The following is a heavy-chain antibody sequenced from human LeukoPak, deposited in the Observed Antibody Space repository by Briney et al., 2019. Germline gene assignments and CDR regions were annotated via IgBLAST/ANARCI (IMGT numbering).Heavy chain of an antibody. CDR2: IYSGGST. CDR3: AKDHKLSYDMLDY. V-gene: IGHV3-53*01. D-gene: IGHD3-9*01. Sequence: GGSLRLSCAASGFTVSSNYMSWVRQAPGKGLEWVSVIYSGGSTYYADSVKGRFTISRDNSKNTLYLQMNSLRAEDTAVYYCAKDHKLSYDMLDYWGQGTLVTVSS. J-gene: IGHJ4*02. CDR1: GFTVSSNY.